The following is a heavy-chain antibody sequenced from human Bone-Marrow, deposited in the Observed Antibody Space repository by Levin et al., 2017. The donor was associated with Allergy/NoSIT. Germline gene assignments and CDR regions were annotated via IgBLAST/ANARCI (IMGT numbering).Heavy chain of an antibody. CDR3: VGFDSTGYFRLDF. V-gene: IGHV3-30*03. CDR2: ISGDSNEK. Sequence: GESLKISCTASGFTFSNYGMHWVRQAPGEGPEWVATISGDSNEKHYIDSVKGRFTISRDNSQNTLYLQMNSLRTEDTAMYFCVGFDSTGYFRLDFWGQGTLVTVSS. CDR1: GFTFSNYG. D-gene: IGHD3-22*01. J-gene: IGHJ4*02.